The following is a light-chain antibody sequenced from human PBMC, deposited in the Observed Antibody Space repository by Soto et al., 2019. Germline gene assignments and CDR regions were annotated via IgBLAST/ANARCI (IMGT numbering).Light chain of an antibody. CDR1: ISNIGNNY. CDR3: GTWDSRLSAVV. J-gene: IGLJ2*01. Sequence: QSVLTQPPSVSAAPGQKVTISCSGRISNIGNNYVSWYQHLPGTAPKLLIYDNNKRPSGIPDRFSGSKSGTSATLGITGLQAGEEDDYYCGTWDSRLSAVVLGVGTKLTVL. CDR2: DNN. V-gene: IGLV1-51*01.